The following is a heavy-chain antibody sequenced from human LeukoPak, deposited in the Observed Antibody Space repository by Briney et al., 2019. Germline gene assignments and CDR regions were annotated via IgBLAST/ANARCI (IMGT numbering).Heavy chain of an antibody. D-gene: IGHD6-13*01. CDR2: INWNSGSI. CDR3: AKGIAAAEDYSGMDV. V-gene: IGHV3-9*01. Sequence: PGGSLRLSRAASGFTFDDYAMHWVRQVPGKGLEWVSSINWNSGSIVYADSVRGRFTISRDNAKNSLYLQMNGLRGEDTAFYYCAKGIAAAEDYSGMDVWGQGTSVTVSS. CDR1: GFTFDDYA. J-gene: IGHJ6*02.